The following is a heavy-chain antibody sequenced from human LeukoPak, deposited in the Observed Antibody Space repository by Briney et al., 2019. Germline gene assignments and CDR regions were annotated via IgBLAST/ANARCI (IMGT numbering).Heavy chain of an antibody. CDR3: AKGDSPPHKAQTYDSSGYYYDY. D-gene: IGHD3-22*01. V-gene: IGHV3-23*01. CDR1: GFTFSSYA. J-gene: IGHJ4*02. CDR2: ISGSGGST. Sequence: GGSLRLSCAASGFTFSSYAMSWVRQAPGKGLEWVSAISGSGGSTYYADSVKGRFTVSRDNSKNTLYLQMNSLRAEDTAVYYCAKGDSPPHKAQTYDSSGYYYDYWGQGTLVTVSS.